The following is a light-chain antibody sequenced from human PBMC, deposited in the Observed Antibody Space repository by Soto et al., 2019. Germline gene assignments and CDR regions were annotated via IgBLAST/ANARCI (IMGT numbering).Light chain of an antibody. CDR2: LEGSGGY. Sequence: QSVLTQSSSASASLGSSVKLTCTLSSGHSTYIIAWHQQQPGKAPRYLMKLEGSGGYNRGSGVPDRFSGSSSGADRYLTISSLQSDDEADYYCETWDNNSWVFGGGTKLTVL. CDR3: ETWDNNSWV. CDR1: SGHSTYI. V-gene: IGLV4-60*03. J-gene: IGLJ3*02.